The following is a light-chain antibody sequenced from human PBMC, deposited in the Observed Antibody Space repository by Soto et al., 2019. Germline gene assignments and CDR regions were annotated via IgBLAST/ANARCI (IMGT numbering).Light chain of an antibody. CDR1: QSISSY. CDR2: AAS. CDR3: QQSYSTPPYT. V-gene: IGKV1-39*01. J-gene: IGKJ2*01. Sequence: VGDRVTITCRASQSISSYLNWYQQKPGKAPKLLIYAASSLQSGVPSRFSGSGSGTDFTLTISSLQPEDFATYYCQQSYSTPPYTFGQGTKVDIK.